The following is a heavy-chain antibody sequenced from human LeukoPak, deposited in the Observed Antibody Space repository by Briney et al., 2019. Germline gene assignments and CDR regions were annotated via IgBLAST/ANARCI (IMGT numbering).Heavy chain of an antibody. V-gene: IGHV4-39*01. CDR3: ARRPSSSSSDVDN. D-gene: IGHD6-6*01. J-gene: IGHJ4*02. CDR1: GGSISSSSCY. Sequence: PSETLSLTCTVSGGSISSSSCYWGWIRQPPGEGLGWIGTIYYSGSTNNNPPLRSRVTISVDTSKNQFSLKLSSVSAADTAVYYCARRPSSSSSDVDNCGQGTLVTVSS. CDR2: IYYSGST.